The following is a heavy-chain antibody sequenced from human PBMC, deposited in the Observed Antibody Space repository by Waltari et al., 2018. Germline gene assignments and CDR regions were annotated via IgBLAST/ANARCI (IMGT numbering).Heavy chain of an antibody. V-gene: IGHV4-4*07. D-gene: IGHD1-26*01. CDR3: ARENRGRSYSHFDY. CDR1: GGSISNYF. Sequence: QVQLQESGPGLVKPSETLSLTCTVSGGSISNYFWSSIRQPAGKGLEWIGRIYTSENTNYNPSLKSRVTMSVDTSKNQFSLKLNSVTAADTAVYYCARENRGRSYSHFDYWGQGTLVTVSS. J-gene: IGHJ4*02. CDR2: IYTSENT.